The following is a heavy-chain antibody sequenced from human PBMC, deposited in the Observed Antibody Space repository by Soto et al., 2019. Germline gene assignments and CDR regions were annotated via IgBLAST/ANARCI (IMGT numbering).Heavy chain of an antibody. D-gene: IGHD3-16*01. CDR3: ARGGPRSYYFDY. Sequence: EVQLVESGGGLVQPGGSLRLSCAASDFAVSSTYMSWVRQAPGKGLEWVSFIFSGGGTSYADSVKGRFTISRHTSKNTLYLQMSSLRPEDTAVYYCARGGPRSYYFDYWGQGTLVIVSS. V-gene: IGHV3-53*04. CDR1: DFAVSSTY. CDR2: IFSGGGT. J-gene: IGHJ4*02.